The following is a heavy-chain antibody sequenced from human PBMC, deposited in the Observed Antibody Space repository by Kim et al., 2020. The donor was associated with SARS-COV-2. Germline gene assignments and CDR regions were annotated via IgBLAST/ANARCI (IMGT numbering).Heavy chain of an antibody. Sequence: GESLKISCKGSGYRFTSHWINWVRQMPGKGLEWMGIIYPGDSDTRYSPSFQGLVTISTDNSISTAYLQWSSLKASDTAMYYCVRSSGWLPDYWGQGTLFT. CDR1: GYRFTSHW. V-gene: IGHV5-51*01. CDR2: IYPGDSDT. J-gene: IGHJ4*02. CDR3: VRSSGWLPDY. D-gene: IGHD6-19*01.